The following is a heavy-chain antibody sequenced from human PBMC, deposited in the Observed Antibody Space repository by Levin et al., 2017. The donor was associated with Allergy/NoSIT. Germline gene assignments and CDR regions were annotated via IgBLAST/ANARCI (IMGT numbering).Heavy chain of an antibody. CDR1: GYTFTGYY. CDR3: ARDQVLLSMDV. CDR2: INLNSGGT. D-gene: IGHD3-10*01. Sequence: VASVKVSCKASGYTFTGYYMHWVRQAPGQGLEWMGWINLNSGGTNYAQKFQGRVTMTRDTSISTAYMELSRLRSDDTAVYYCARDQVLLSMDVWGQGTTVTVSS. J-gene: IGHJ6*02. V-gene: IGHV1-2*02.